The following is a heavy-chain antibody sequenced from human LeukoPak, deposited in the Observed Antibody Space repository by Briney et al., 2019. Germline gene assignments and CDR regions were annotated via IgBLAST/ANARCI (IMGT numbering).Heavy chain of an antibody. D-gene: IGHD3-22*01. V-gene: IGHV3-53*01. J-gene: IGHJ4*02. Sequence: GGSLRLSCAASGFTVSSNYMSWVRQAPGKGLEWVSVIYSGGSTYYADSVKGRFTISRDNSKNTLYLQMNSLRAEDTAVYYCARAYYHDSSGYFGYWGQGTLVTVSS. CDR2: IYSGGST. CDR3: ARAYYHDSSGYFGY. CDR1: GFTVSSNY.